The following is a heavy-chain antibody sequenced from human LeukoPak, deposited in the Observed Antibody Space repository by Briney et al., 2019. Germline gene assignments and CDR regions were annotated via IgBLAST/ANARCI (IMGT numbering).Heavy chain of an antibody. CDR3: AKIPVVVPAALNYFDY. J-gene: IGHJ4*02. CDR1: GFTFSSYA. V-gene: IGHV3-30-3*02. D-gene: IGHD2-2*01. CDR2: ISYDGSNK. Sequence: GGSLRLSCAASGFTFSSYAMHWVRQAPGKGLEWVAVISYDGSNKYYADSVKGRFTISRDNSKNTLYLQMNSLRAEDTAVYYCAKIPVVVPAALNYFDYWGQGTLVTVSS.